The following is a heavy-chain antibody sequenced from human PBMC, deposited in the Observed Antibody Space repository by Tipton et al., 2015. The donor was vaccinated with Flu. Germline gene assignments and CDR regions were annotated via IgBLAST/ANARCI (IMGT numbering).Heavy chain of an antibody. V-gene: IGHV4-39*07. CDR3: ARARRFLEWQFYYYYMDV. Sequence: TLSLTCTVSSGSIRSTNYFCAWIRQPPGKRLGLIGSIYPSGTTYYNPSLKSRVTTSVDTSKNHFSLDLISVTAADTAVYFCARARRFLEWQFYYYYMDVWGKGTTVTVSS. CDR2: IYPSGTT. CDR1: SGSIRSTNYF. J-gene: IGHJ6*03. D-gene: IGHD3-3*01.